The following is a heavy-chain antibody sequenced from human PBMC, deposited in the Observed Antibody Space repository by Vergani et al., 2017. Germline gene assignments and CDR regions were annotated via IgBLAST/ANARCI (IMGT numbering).Heavy chain of an antibody. CDR2: INPSGGST. CDR1: GYTFTSYY. D-gene: IGHD3-9*01. V-gene: IGHV1-46*01. CDR3: ARDRPLSSRPLRYFDWLNYYYYGMDV. Sequence: QVQLVQSGAEVKKPGASVKVSCKASGYTFTSYYMHWVRQAPGQGLEWMGIINPSGGSTSYAQKFQGRVTMTRDTSTSTVYMELSSLRSEDTAVYYCARDRPLSSRPLRYFDWLNYYYYGMDVWGQGTTVTVSS. J-gene: IGHJ6*02.